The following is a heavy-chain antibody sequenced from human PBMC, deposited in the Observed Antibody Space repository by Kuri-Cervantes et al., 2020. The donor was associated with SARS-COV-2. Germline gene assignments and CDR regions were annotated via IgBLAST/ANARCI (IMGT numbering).Heavy chain of an antibody. CDR3: ARDGSDYYYGMDV. Sequence: SETLSLTCTVSGGSISSYYWSWIRQPPGKGLEWIGYIYYSGSTNYNPSLKSRVTISIDTSKNQFSLNLSSVTAADTAVYYCARDGSDYYYGMDVWGQGTTVTVSS. D-gene: IGHD3-10*01. J-gene: IGHJ6*02. CDR2: IYYSGST. CDR1: GGSISSYY. V-gene: IGHV4-59*12.